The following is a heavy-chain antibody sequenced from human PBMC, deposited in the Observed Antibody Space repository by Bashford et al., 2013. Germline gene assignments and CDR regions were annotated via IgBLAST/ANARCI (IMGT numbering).Heavy chain of an antibody. CDR2: INPNTGAT. CDR3: ARDGPVVGVWNAFDV. D-gene: IGHD1-26*01. V-gene: IGHV1-2*02. J-gene: IGHJ3*01. Sequence: WVRQAPGQGLEWMGRINPNTGATDAAQKFQGRVTMTRDTSISTAYMELSSLGSDDTAVYFCARDGPVVGVWNAFDVWGQGTVVTVSS.